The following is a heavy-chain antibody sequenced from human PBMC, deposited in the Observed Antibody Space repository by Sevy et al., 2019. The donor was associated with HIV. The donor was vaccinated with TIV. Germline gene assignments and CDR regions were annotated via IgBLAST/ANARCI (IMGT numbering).Heavy chain of an antibody. D-gene: IGHD1-26*01. J-gene: IGHJ4*02. V-gene: IGHV3-7*01. CDR3: ARGVGLDC. Sequence: GGSLRLSCAASGFTFSPYWMTWVRQAPGKGLEWVANIRPDGSDKYYVDSVKGRFTISRDNAKNSRYLQMNSLRADDTARYYCARGVGLDCWGQGALVTVSS. CDR2: IRPDGSDK. CDR1: GFTFSPYW.